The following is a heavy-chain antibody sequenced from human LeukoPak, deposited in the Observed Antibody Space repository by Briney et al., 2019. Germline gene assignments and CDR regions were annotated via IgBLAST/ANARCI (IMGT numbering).Heavy chain of an antibody. CDR1: GFTFSIYG. J-gene: IGHJ5*02. CDR2: ISYDGSNI. Sequence: GGSLRLSCAASGFTFSIYGMHWVRQAPGKGLEWVAVISYDGSNIYYADSVKGRFTISRDNSKNTLYLQMNSLRPEDTAVYYCARPDLMRELRFDPWGQGTLVTVSS. V-gene: IGHV3-30*03. D-gene: IGHD1-7*01. CDR3: ARPDLMRELRFDP.